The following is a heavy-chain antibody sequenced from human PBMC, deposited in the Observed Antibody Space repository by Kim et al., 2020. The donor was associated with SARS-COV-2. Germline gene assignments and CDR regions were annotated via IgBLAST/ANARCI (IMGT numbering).Heavy chain of an antibody. CDR2: SDGSST. V-gene: IGHV3-74*01. J-gene: IGHJ4*02. Sequence: SDGSSTNYADSVNGRFRISIDSAKNTLYLQMNSLRAGDTAVYYCARDLGHWGQGTLFSVSS. CDR3: ARDLGH.